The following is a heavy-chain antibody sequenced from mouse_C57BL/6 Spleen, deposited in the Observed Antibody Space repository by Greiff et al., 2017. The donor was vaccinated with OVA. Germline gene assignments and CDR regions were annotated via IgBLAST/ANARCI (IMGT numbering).Heavy chain of an antibody. CDR3: TRGEGFTTVDY. J-gene: IGHJ2*01. D-gene: IGHD1-1*01. Sequence: VQLQESGAELMKPGASVKLSCKATGYTFTGYWIAWVKQRPGHGLEWIGEILPGSGSTNYHEKFKGKATFTADTTTNTDYMQLSSLTNEESTIYCGTRGEGFTTVDYWGQGTTLTVSS. V-gene: IGHV1-9*01. CDR1: GYTFTGYW. CDR2: ILPGSGST.